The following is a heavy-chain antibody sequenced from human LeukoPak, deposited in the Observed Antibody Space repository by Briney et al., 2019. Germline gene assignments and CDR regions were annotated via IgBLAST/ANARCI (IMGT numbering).Heavy chain of an antibody. D-gene: IGHD3-10*01. V-gene: IGHV3-66*01. J-gene: IGHJ4*02. CDR1: GFTVSSNY. CDR3: ATGERMVRGDGVDY. CDR2: IYSGGST. Sequence: GGSLRLSCAASGFTVSSNYMSWVRQAPGKGLEWVSVIYSGGSTYYADSVKGRFTISRDNSKNTLYLQMNSLRAEDTAVYFCATGERMVRGDGVDYWGQGTLVTLSS.